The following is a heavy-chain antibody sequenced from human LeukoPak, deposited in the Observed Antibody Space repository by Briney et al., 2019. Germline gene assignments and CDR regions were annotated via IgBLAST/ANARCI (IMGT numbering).Heavy chain of an antibody. D-gene: IGHD7-27*01. CDR3: AREITGDLAFDI. CDR2: INSDGRST. Sequence: GGSLRLSCAASGFTFSSYWMHWVRQAPGKGLVWVSRINSDGRSTSHADSVKGRFTISRDNAKNTLYVQMNSLRAEDTAVYFCAREITGDLAFDIWGQGTMVTVSS. V-gene: IGHV3-74*01. J-gene: IGHJ3*02. CDR1: GFTFSSYW.